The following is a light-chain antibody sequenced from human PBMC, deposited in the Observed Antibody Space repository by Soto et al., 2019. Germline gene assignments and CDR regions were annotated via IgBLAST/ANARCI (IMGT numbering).Light chain of an antibody. CDR3: HHYGTSPT. CDR1: QSVGTY. Sequence: IVLTQAPATLSLSRGEIATLSFGASQSVGTYVAWYKQKPGLAPRLVIFDSSTRPTGIPDRFSGSGSGTDFTLTISRLEPADFAVYFCHHYGTSPTFGQGTRLEIK. CDR2: DSS. J-gene: IGKJ5*01. V-gene: IGKV3D-20*01.